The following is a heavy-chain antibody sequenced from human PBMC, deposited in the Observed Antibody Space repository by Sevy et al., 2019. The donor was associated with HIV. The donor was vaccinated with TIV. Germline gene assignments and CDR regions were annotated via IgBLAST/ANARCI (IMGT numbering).Heavy chain of an antibody. CDR3: TRAGTMVRGVIYPYFDY. Sequence: GGSLRLSCTASGFTFGDYATSWFRQAPGKGLEWVGFIRSKAYGGTTEYTASVKGRFTISRDDSKSIAYLQMNSLKTEDTAVYYCTRAGTMVRGVIYPYFDYWGQGTLVTVSS. V-gene: IGHV3-49*01. D-gene: IGHD3-10*01. CDR2: IRSKAYGGTT. J-gene: IGHJ4*02. CDR1: GFTFGDYA.